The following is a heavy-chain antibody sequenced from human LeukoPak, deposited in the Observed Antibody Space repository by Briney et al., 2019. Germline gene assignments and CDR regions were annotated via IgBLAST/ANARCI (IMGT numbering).Heavy chain of an antibody. CDR3: ARDRVEWGSEYWYFDL. J-gene: IGHJ2*01. CDR2: IYGGNGNV. Sequence: ASVKVSCKASGYTFTSYAIHWVRQAPGQGLEWMGWIYGGNGNVKYSEKFQDRVAITRDTSASTAYMELSSLRSEDTAVYYCARDRVEWGSEYWYFDLWGRGTLVTVSS. D-gene: IGHD7-27*01. V-gene: IGHV1-3*01. CDR1: GYTFTSYA.